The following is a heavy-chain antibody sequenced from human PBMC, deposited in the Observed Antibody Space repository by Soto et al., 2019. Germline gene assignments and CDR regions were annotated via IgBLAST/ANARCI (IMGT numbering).Heavy chain of an antibody. Sequence: PSETLSLTCTVSGGSINSRGYYWTWIRQHPGKGLEWIGSIYYSGSIHFNPSLKSRLTMLVDTSENQFSLKLTSVTAADTAVYYCARQSESTGYFYGWFDPWGQGTLVTVSS. CDR1: GGSINSRGYY. J-gene: IGHJ5*02. CDR2: IYYSGSI. V-gene: IGHV4-31*03. CDR3: ARQSESTGYFYGWFDP. D-gene: IGHD3-9*01.